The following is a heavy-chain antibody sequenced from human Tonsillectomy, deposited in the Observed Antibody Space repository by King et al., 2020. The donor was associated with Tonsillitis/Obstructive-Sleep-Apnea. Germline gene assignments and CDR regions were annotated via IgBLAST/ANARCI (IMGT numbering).Heavy chain of an antibody. CDR3: ARLGCSSTSCLYNWFDP. Sequence: VQLQQWGAGLLKPSETLSLTCAVYGGSFSGYYWSWIRQPPGKGLEWIGEISHSGSTNYNPSLKSRVTISVDTSKNQFSLKLSSVTAADTAVYYCARLGCSSTSCLYNWFDPWGQGTLVTVSS. CDR1: GGSFSGYY. V-gene: IGHV4-34*01. CDR2: ISHSGST. D-gene: IGHD2-2*01. J-gene: IGHJ5*02.